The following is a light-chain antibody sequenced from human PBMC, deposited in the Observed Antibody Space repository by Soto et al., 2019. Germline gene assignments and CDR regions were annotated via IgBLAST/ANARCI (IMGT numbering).Light chain of an antibody. CDR1: SSNIGTNY. V-gene: IGLV1-47*01. J-gene: IGLJ1*01. CDR3: AAWDDSLSGPLFV. CDR2: RSN. Sequence: QSVLTQPPSASGTPGQRVTISCSGSSSNIGTNYVYWYQHLPGAAPKLLIYRSNQRPSGVPDRFSGSKSGTSASLAISGLRSEDEADYYCAAWDDSLSGPLFVFGTGTKLTVL.